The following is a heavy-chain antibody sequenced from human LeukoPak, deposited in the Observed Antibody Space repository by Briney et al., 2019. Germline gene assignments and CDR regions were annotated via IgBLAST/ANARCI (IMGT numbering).Heavy chain of an antibody. CDR3: AKDQGSSGWPERGDAFDI. Sequence: PGGSLRLSCAASGFIFSSYGMHWVRQAPGRGREWVAVILYEGSNKYYGDSVEGRFTISRDNSKNTLYLQMNSLRAEDTAVYYCAKDQGSSGWPERGDAFDIWGQGTMVTVSS. CDR1: GFIFSSYG. V-gene: IGHV3-30*18. J-gene: IGHJ3*02. D-gene: IGHD6-19*01. CDR2: ILYEGSNK.